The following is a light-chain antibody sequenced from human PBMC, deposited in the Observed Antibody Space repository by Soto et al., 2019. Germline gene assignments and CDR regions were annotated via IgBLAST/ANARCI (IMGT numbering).Light chain of an antibody. CDR2: DVS. CDR3: SSYTSSSTLG. J-gene: IGLJ2*01. V-gene: IGLV2-14*01. CDR1: SSDVGGYND. Sequence: QSALTQPASVSGSPGQSITISCTGTSSDVGGYNDVSWYQQHPGKAPKLMIYDVSNRPSGVSNRFSGSKSGNTASLTISGLQAGDEADYYCSSYTSSSTLGFGGGTKLTVL.